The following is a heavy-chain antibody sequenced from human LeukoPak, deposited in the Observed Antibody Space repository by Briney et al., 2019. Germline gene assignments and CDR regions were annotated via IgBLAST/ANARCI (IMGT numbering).Heavy chain of an antibody. Sequence: NASETLSLTCTVSGGSISSYYWSWIRQPPGKGLEWIGYIYYSGSTNYNPSLKSRVTISVDTSKNQLSLKLSSVTAADTAVYYCARVWSSGWYGFGWFDPWGQGTLVTVSS. CDR3: ARVWSSGWYGFGWFDP. CDR1: GGSISSYY. V-gene: IGHV4-59*01. CDR2: IYYSGST. J-gene: IGHJ5*02. D-gene: IGHD6-19*01.